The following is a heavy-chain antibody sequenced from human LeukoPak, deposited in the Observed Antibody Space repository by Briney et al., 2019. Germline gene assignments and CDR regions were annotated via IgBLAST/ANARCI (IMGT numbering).Heavy chain of an antibody. V-gene: IGHV4-34*01. Sequence: PSETLSLTCAVYGGSFSGYYWSWIRQPPGKGLEWIGEINHSGSTNYNPSLKSRVTISVGTSKNQFSLKLSSVTAADTAVYYCASTSPVVRDGYNLVYWGQGTLVTVSS. CDR3: ASTSPVVRDGYNLVY. J-gene: IGHJ4*02. D-gene: IGHD5-24*01. CDR2: INHSGST. CDR1: GGSFSGYY.